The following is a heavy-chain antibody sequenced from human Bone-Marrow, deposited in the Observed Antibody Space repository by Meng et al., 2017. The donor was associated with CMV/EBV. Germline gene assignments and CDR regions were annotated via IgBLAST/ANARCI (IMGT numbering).Heavy chain of an antibody. CDR1: GGSISNSSYY. CDR3: AGWLRAFDI. V-gene: IGHV4-39*01. J-gene: IGHJ3*02. D-gene: IGHD5-12*01. Sequence: SETLSLTCTVSGGSISNSSYYWGWIRQPPGQGLEWIGSIYYSGSTYYSPSLKRRVTISVDTSKNQFSLKLSSVTAPDTAVYYGAGWLRAFDIWGQGTMVTV. CDR2: IYYSGST.